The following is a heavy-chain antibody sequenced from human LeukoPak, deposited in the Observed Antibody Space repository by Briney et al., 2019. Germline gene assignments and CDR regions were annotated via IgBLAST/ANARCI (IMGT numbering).Heavy chain of an antibody. CDR3: ATRRPLGYCSGGSCWVKVGYFDY. CDR1: GYTLTELS. V-gene: IGHV1-24*01. D-gene: IGHD2-15*01. J-gene: IGHJ4*02. CDR2: IDPEDGET. Sequence: ASVKVSCKVSGYTLTELSMHWVRRAPGKGLEWMGGIDPEDGETIYAQKFQGRVTMTEDTSTDTAYMELSSLRSEDTAVYYCATRRPLGYCSGGSCWVKVGYFDYWGQGTLVTVSS.